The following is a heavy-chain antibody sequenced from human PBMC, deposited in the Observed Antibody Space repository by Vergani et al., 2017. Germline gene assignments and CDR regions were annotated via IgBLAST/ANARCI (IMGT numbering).Heavy chain of an antibody. CDR3: ARGSRAAVYSGPDS. V-gene: IGHV4-61*02. CDR1: GASMSSVGYY. Sequence: QVQLLESGPGLLKPSETLSLTCTVSGASMSSVGYYWTWIRQSAGKRLEWIGDILGSGNANYNPSFQGRVSMSVATSKNQFSLTLSSVNATDTAVYYCARGSRAAVYSGPDSWGQGTRVTVSS. J-gene: IGHJ4*02. CDR2: ILGSGNA. D-gene: IGHD6-13*01.